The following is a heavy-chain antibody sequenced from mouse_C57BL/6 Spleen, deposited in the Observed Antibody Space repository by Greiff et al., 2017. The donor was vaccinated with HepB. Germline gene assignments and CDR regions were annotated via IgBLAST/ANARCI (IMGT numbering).Heavy chain of an antibody. J-gene: IGHJ2*01. CDR3: ARRMDSYGRPLDY. V-gene: IGHV1-9*01. CDR1: GYTFTGYW. D-gene: IGHD1-1*01. CDR2: ILPGSGST. Sequence: QVQLQQSGAELMKPGASVKLSCKATGYTFTGYWIEWVKQRPGHGLEWIGEILPGSGSTNYNENFKGKATFTADTSSNTAYMQLSSMTTHDYATYYCARRMDSYGRPLDYWGQGTTLTVSS.